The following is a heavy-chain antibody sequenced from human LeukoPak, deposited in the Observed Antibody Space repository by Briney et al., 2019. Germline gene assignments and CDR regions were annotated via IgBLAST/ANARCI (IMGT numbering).Heavy chain of an antibody. CDR2: INHSGST. Sequence: SETLSLTCAVYGGSFSGYYWSWIRQPPGKGLEWIGEINHSGSTNYNPSLKSRVTISVDTSKNQFSLKLSSVTAADTAVYYCARSLALCCRWSDYWGQGTLVTVSS. V-gene: IGHV4-34*01. D-gene: IGHD2-8*01. CDR1: GGSFSGYY. CDR3: ARSLALCCRWSDY. J-gene: IGHJ4*02.